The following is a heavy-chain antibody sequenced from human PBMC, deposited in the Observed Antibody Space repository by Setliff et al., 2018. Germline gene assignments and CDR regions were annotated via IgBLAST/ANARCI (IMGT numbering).Heavy chain of an antibody. CDR3: ATPGRDDLDSPFEPFDI. D-gene: IGHD3-3*01. CDR2: IYHRGRK. V-gene: IGHV4-38-2*01. Sequence: PSETLSLTCAVSGASINSGHYWGWIRQPPGKGLEWIATIYHRGRKYYNPSLQSRVSVSLDTAKNHFSLRLTSMTAADTAVYYCATPGRDDLDSPFEPFDIWGQGTMVTVSS. J-gene: IGHJ3*02. CDR1: GASINSGHY.